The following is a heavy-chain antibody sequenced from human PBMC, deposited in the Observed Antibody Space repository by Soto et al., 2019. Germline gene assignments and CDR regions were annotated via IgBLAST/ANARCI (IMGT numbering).Heavy chain of an antibody. Sequence: SETLSLTCTVSGGSISSCDYYWSWIRHPPGKGLEWIGYIYYSGSTYYNPSLKSRVTISVDTSKNQFSLKLSSVTAADTAVYYCARDPDSNNYYYYGMDVWGQGTTVTVSS. V-gene: IGHV4-30-4*01. D-gene: IGHD4-4*01. CDR3: ARDPDSNNYYYYGMDV. CDR1: GGSISSCDYY. CDR2: IYYSGST. J-gene: IGHJ6*02.